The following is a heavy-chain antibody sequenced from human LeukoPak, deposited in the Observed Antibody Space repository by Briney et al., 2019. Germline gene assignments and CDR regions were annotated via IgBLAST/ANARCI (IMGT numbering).Heavy chain of an antibody. V-gene: IGHV3-48*01. CDR2: IGPGGDI. Sequence: GGSLRLSCAASGFSFTAYSMNWVRQAPGRGLEWISYIGPGGDIYYADSVTGRFTVSRDAAKNSLYLQMNGLRVEDTAVYYCARRFDSWGQGTLVTVSS. CDR3: ARRFDS. CDR1: GFSFTAYS. J-gene: IGHJ4*02.